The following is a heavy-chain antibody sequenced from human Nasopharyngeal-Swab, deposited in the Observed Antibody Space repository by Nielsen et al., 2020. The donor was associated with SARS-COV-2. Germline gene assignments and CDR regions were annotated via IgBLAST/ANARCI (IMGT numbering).Heavy chain of an antibody. D-gene: IGHD1-7*01. J-gene: IGHJ4*02. CDR2: IAQDGSES. V-gene: IGHV3-7*01. CDR3: ATNWDYRFDY. Sequence: GESLKISCAASGFTFSNYWMSWVRQAPGKGLEWVANIAQDGSESHYVDSVKGRFTISRDNAWNSLYLQMNSLRAEDTAVYYCATNWDYRFDYWGQGTLVTVSP. CDR1: GFTFSNYW.